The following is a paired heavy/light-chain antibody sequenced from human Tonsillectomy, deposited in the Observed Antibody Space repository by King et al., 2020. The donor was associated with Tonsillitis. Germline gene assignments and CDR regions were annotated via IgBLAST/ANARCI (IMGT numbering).Heavy chain of an antibody. V-gene: IGHV5-51*01. J-gene: IGHJ2*01. CDR1: GFSFTDYW. CDR2: IYVGDSDT. D-gene: IGHD3-10*01. CDR3: ARHGEKHLANWYFDL. Sequence: EVQLVQSGAEVKKPGESLKISCGGSGFSFTDYWIGWVRQMPGKGLEWMGIIYVGDSDTRYSPSFEGQVTISADKSISTAYLQWSSLKHSDTAIYYCARHGEKHLANWYFDLWGRGTLVTVSS.
Light chain of an antibody. Sequence: EIVMTQSPATLSVSPGERATLSCRASQSASSNLAWYQQKPGQAPRLLIDGASTRATGIPARFSGSGSGTEFTLTISSLQSEDFAVYYCQQYDNWPPTFGQGTKVEIK. V-gene: IGKV3-15*01. CDR2: GAS. CDR1: QSASSN. J-gene: IGKJ1*01. CDR3: QQYDNWPPT.